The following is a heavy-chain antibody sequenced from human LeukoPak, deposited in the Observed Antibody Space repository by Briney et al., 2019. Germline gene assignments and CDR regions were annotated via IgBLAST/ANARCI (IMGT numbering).Heavy chain of an antibody. Sequence: PGGSLRLSCAASGFTFSSYAMSWVRQAPGKGLEWVSAISGSGGSTYYADSVKGRFTISRDNSKNTLYLQMNSLRAEDTAVYYCAKGDGHNSLGAGPFGYWGQGTLVTVSS. CDR1: GFTFSSYA. CDR3: AKGDGHNSLGAGPFGY. CDR2: ISGSGGST. V-gene: IGHV3-23*01. J-gene: IGHJ4*02. D-gene: IGHD5-24*01.